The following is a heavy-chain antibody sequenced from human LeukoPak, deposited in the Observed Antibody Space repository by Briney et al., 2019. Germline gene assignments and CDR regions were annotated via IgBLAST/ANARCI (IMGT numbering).Heavy chain of an antibody. CDR1: GGSISSYY. J-gene: IGHJ3*02. Sequence: SETLSLTCTVSGGSISSYYWSWIRQPPGKGLEWIGEINHSGSTNYNPSLKSRVTISVDTSKNQFSLKLSSVTAADTAVYYCARARWDDILTGYYMDDAFDIWGQGTMVTVSS. CDR2: INHSGST. CDR3: ARARWDDILTGYYMDDAFDI. D-gene: IGHD3-9*01. V-gene: IGHV4-34*01.